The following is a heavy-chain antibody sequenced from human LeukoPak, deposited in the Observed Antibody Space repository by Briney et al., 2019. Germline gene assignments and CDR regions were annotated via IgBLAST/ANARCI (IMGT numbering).Heavy chain of an antibody. CDR1: GFTFSTYA. CDR2: IQYDGSNK. CDR3: AKEVLNRPTEGY. J-gene: IGHJ4*02. Sequence: GGSLRLSCAASGFTFSTYAMHWVRQAPGKGLEWVSFIQYDGSNKYYADSVKGRFTISRDDSKNTLYLQMNSLRGDDTAVYYCAKEVLNRPTEGYWGQGTLVTVSS. D-gene: IGHD2/OR15-2a*01. V-gene: IGHV3-30*02.